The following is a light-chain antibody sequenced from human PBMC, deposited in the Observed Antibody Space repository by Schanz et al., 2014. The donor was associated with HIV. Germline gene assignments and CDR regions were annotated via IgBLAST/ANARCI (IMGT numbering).Light chain of an antibody. CDR1: QSLGGSQ. CDR2: GAS. V-gene: IGKV3D-20*02. J-gene: IGKJ4*01. Sequence: ETVLTQSPGSLSLSPGERATLSCRASQSLGGSQLAWYQHKPGQAPRLLIYGASNRATGIPDRFSGGGSGTDFTLTISSLEPEDFAVYYCQQRSNWLTFGGGTKVEIK. CDR3: QQRSNWLT.